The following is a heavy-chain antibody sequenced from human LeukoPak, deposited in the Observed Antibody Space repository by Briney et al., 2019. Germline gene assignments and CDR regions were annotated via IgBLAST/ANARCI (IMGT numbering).Heavy chain of an antibody. CDR3: ARATGYNYGPDY. CDR1: GYTFTGYY. CDR2: INPNSGGT. J-gene: IGHJ4*02. D-gene: IGHD5-18*01. Sequence: ASVKVSCKASGYTFTGYYMHWVRQAPGQGLEWMGWINPNSGGTNYAQKFQGRVTMTRDTSTSTVYMELSSLRSEDTAVYYCARATGYNYGPDYWGQGTLVTVSS. V-gene: IGHV1-2*02.